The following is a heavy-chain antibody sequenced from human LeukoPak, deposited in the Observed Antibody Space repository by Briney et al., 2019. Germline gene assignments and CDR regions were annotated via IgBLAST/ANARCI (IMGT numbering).Heavy chain of an antibody. V-gene: IGHV4-59*11. D-gene: IGHD5-18*01. CDR2: LFDSVNT. J-gene: IGHJ4*02. CDR3: ATIKRGSIFGYFDF. CDR1: GGSISSHY. Sequence: PSATLSLTCTVSGGSISSHYWSWIRPPPGKGLEWIAYLFDSVNTKDNPSLQSRLTLSADTSKNQFSLRLSSVTAADTAVYYCATIKRGSIFGYFDFWGQGIKVTVSS.